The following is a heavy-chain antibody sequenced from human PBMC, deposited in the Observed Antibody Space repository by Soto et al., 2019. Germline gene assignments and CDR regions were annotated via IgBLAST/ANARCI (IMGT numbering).Heavy chain of an antibody. D-gene: IGHD3-22*01. CDR2: IIPIFGTA. CDR3: VRGPEYYYDSSGYYYFDY. Sequence: QVQLVQSGAEVKKPGSSVKVSCKASGGTFSSYAISWVRQAPGQGLEWMGGIIPIFGTANYAQKFQGRVTITADKSTSTAYMELSSLRSEDTAVYYCVRGPEYYYDSSGYYYFDYWGQGTLVTVSS. V-gene: IGHV1-69*06. J-gene: IGHJ4*02. CDR1: GGTFSSYA.